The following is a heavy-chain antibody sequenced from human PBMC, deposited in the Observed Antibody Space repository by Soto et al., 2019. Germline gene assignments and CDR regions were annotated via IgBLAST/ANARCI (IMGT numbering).Heavy chain of an antibody. D-gene: IGHD3-10*01. J-gene: IGHJ6*02. CDR3: ARGAVGLVARGFGLDV. CDR1: GYTFTSYY. V-gene: IGHV1-46*01. Sequence: ASVKVSCKASGYTFTSYYMHWVRQAPGQGLEWMGIIDPSGGSTTYAQKFQGRVTMTTDTSTNTVYMELSSLRSEDTSVYYCARGAVGLVARGFGLDVWGQGTTVTVSS. CDR2: IDPSGGST.